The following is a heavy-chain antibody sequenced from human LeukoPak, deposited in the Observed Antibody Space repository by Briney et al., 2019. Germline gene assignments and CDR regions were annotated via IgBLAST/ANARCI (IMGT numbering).Heavy chain of an antibody. D-gene: IGHD6-19*01. V-gene: IGHV3-23*01. CDR3: ARRGGSNGWGAFDI. J-gene: IGHJ3*02. CDR2: ISGTGDRT. CDR1: GFTFSDYY. Sequence: GSLRLSCAASGFTFSDYYMSWIRQAPGKGLEWVSAISGTGDRTYYADSVKGRFTISRDNSKNTLCLEMNSLSAEDTAVYYCARRGGSNGWGAFDIWGRGTLVTVSS.